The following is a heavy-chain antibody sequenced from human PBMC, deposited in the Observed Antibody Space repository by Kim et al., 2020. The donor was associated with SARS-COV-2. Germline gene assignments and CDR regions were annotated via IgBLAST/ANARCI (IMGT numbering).Heavy chain of an antibody. CDR1: GFTVSSNY. Sequence: GGSLRLSCAASGFTVSSNYMSWVRQAPGKGLEWVSVIYSGGSTYYADSVKGRVTISRDNSKNTLYLQMNSLRAADTAVDYCSRELGATRAHYYYYYGMDGWGQGTTVTVSS. V-gene: IGHV3-53*01. CDR3: SRELGATRAHYYYYYGMDG. J-gene: IGHJ6*02. CDR2: IYSGGST. D-gene: IGHD5-12*01.